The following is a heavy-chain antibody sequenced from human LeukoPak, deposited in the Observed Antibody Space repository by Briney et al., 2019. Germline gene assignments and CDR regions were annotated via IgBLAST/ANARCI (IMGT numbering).Heavy chain of an antibody. J-gene: IGHJ4*02. Sequence: SETLSLTCTVSDGSISSSSYYWSWIRQPPGKGLEWIGYIYYSGSTNYNPSLKSRVTISVDTSKNQFSLKLSSVTAADTAVYYCARGLYYYDSSGYHYYFDYWGQGTLVTVSS. CDR3: ARGLYYYDSSGYHYYFDY. V-gene: IGHV4-61*05. CDR2: IYYSGST. CDR1: DGSISSSSYY. D-gene: IGHD3-22*01.